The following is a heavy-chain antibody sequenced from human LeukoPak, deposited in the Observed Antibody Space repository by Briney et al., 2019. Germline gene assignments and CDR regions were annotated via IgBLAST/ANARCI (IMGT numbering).Heavy chain of an antibody. J-gene: IGHJ4*02. CDR2: ISGSGGST. D-gene: IGHD4/OR15-4a*01. CDR3: AKDQRGGVLRSY. Sequence: GGSLRLSCAASGLTFSSYAMSWVRQAPGKGLELVSAISGSGGSTYYADSVKGRFTISRDNSKNTLYLQMNSLRAEDTAVYYCAKDQRGGVLRSYWGQGTLVTVSS. V-gene: IGHV3-23*01. CDR1: GLTFSSYA.